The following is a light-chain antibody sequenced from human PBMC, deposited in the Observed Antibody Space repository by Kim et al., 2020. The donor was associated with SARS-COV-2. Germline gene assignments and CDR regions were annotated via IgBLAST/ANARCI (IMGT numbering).Light chain of an antibody. CDR3: NSYRGNKNWV. CDR1: SSDVGGYNY. CDR2: EVS. J-gene: IGLJ3*02. Sequence: GQSATISCTGTSSDVGGYNYVSWYQQHPGKAPKLMIYEVSKRPSGVPDRFSGSKSGNTASLTVSGLQAEDEADYYCNSYRGNKNWVFGGGTQLTVL. V-gene: IGLV2-8*01.